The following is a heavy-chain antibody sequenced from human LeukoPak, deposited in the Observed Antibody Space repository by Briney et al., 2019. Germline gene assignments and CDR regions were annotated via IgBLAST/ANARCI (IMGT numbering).Heavy chain of an antibody. V-gene: IGHV4-39*01. CDR3: MRGSSSTDWFDP. D-gene: IGHD1-26*01. CDR2: IYYSGGT. Sequence: SETLSLTCTVSGGSISSSSYYWGWIRQPPGKGLEWIGSIYYSGGTYYNPSLKSRVTISVDTSKNQFSLKLSSVTAADTAVYYGMRGSSSTDWFDPWGQGTLVPVSS. CDR1: GGSISSSSYY. J-gene: IGHJ5*02.